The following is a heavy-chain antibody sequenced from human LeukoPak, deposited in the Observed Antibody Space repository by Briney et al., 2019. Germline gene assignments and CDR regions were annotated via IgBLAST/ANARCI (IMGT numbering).Heavy chain of an antibody. Sequence: SETLSLTCTVSGGSISSGGYYWSWIRQPPGKGLEWIGYIYHSGSSYYNPSLKSRVTISVDRSKNQFSLKLRSVTAADTAVYYCARDNWNYVRDYWGQGTLVTVSS. D-gene: IGHD1-7*01. J-gene: IGHJ4*02. CDR2: IYHSGSS. V-gene: IGHV4-30-2*01. CDR3: ARDNWNYVRDY. CDR1: GGSISSGGYY.